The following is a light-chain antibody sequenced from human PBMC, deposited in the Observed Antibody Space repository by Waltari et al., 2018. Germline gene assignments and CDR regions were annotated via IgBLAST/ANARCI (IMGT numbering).Light chain of an antibody. CDR2: GAG. Sequence: EIVMTQSPATLSVSPGERPTLPCRASQSVSSNLAWYQQKPGQAPRLLIYGAGTRATVIPSRFSGSGSGTEITLTISSLQSEDFAVYYCQQYNNWPPLTFGGGTKVEIK. J-gene: IGKJ4*01. V-gene: IGKV3-15*01. CDR1: QSVSSN. CDR3: QQYNNWPPLT.